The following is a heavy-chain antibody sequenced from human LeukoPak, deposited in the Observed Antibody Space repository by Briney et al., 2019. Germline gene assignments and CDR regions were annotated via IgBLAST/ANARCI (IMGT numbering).Heavy chain of an antibody. Sequence: GASVKVSCKASGGTFSSYAISWVRQAPGQGLEWMGGIIPIFGTANYAQKFQGRVTITADESTSTAYMELSSLRSEDTAVYYCASSAIKQQLFLFYYYYGMDVWGQGTTVTVSS. CDR1: GGTFSSYA. J-gene: IGHJ6*02. CDR2: IIPIFGTA. V-gene: IGHV1-69*13. CDR3: ASSAIKQQLFLFYYYYGMDV. D-gene: IGHD6-13*01.